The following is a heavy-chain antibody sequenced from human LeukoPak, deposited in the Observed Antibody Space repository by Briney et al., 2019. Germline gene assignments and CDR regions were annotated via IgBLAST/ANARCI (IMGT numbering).Heavy chain of an antibody. Sequence: SQTLSLTCAVSGGSISSGGYSWSWIRQPPGKGLEWIGYIYHSGSTYYNPSLKSRVAISVDASKNQFSLKLNSVTAADTAVYYCARLPYYDTSGHDYWGQGTLSPSPQ. CDR2: IYHSGST. J-gene: IGHJ4*02. D-gene: IGHD3-22*01. CDR3: ARLPYYDTSGHDY. CDR1: GGSISSGGYS. V-gene: IGHV4-30-2*01.